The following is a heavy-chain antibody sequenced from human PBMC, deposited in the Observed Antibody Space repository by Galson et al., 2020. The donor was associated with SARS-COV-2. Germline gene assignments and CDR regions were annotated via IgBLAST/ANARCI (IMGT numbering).Heavy chain of an antibody. CDR3: ARRDTAMSLPTYYYYGMDV. J-gene: IGHJ6*02. D-gene: IGHD5-18*01. CDR2: INTNTGNP. Sequence: ASVKVSCRASGYTFTSYAMNWVRQAPGQGLEWMGWINTNTGNPTYAQGFTGRFVFSLDTSVSTAYLQISSLKAEDTAVYYCARRDTAMSLPTYYYYGMDVWGQGTTVTVSS. CDR1: GYTFTSYA. V-gene: IGHV7-4-1*02.